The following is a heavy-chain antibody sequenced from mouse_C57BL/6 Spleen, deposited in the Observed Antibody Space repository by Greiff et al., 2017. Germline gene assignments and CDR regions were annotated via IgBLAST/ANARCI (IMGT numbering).Heavy chain of an antibody. V-gene: IGHV5-17*01. D-gene: IGHD1-1*01. CDR2: ISSGSSTI. CDR3: ARKYGSSYAMDY. Sequence: EVKVVESGGGLVKPGGSLKLSCAASGFTFSDYGMHWVRQAPEKGLEWVAYISSGSSTIYYAATVTGRFNISRDNTKNTLFLQITSLRSEDTAMYYCARKYGSSYAMDYWGQGTSVTVSS. J-gene: IGHJ4*01. CDR1: GFTFSDYG.